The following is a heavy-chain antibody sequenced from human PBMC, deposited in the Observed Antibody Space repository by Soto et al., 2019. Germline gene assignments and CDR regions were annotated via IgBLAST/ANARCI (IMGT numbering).Heavy chain of an antibody. D-gene: IGHD3-3*01. CDR2: TLYSGRP. CDR1: GVSVGIGAYY. J-gene: IGHJ3*02. Sequence: SLTCRVSGVSVGIGAYYWSWIRQPPVKGLEWIGYTLYSGRPIYNPSLQSLQSRVTISVDTSRNQFSLRLTSVTAADTALYYCARHDFYHRTFDIWGQGTLVKVSS. V-gene: IGHV4-61*08. CDR3: ARHDFYHRTFDI.